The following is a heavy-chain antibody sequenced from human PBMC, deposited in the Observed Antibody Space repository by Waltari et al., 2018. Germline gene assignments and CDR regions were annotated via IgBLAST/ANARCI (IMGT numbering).Heavy chain of an antibody. V-gene: IGHV4-39*07. CDR2: IYYSGST. J-gene: IGHJ6*02. Sequence: QLQLQESGPGLVKPSETLSLTCTVSGGSIGSSSYYWGWIRQPPGKGLEWIGSIYYSGSTYYNPSLKSRVTISVDTSKNQFSLKLSSVTAADTAVYYCARDYGGNSNYYYGMDVWGQGTTVTVSS. CDR3: ARDYGGNSNYYYGMDV. CDR1: GGSIGSSSYY. D-gene: IGHD2-21*02.